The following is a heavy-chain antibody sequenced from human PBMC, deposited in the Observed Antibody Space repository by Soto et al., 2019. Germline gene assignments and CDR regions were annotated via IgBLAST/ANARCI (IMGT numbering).Heavy chain of an antibody. CDR3: ASLRRSGYDYPSDY. D-gene: IGHD5-12*01. CDR1: GGSFSGYY. CDR2: INHSGST. J-gene: IGHJ4*02. Sequence: SETLSLTCAVYGGSFSGYYWSWIRQPPGNGLEWIGEINHSGSTNYNPSLKSRVTISVDTSKNQFSLKLSSVTAADTAVYYCASLRRSGYDYPSDYWGQGTLVTVSS. V-gene: IGHV4-34*01.